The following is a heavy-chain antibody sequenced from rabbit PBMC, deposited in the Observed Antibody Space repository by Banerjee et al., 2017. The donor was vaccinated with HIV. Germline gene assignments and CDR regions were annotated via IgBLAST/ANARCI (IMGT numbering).Heavy chain of an antibody. V-gene: IGHV1S43*01. J-gene: IGHJ3*01. CDR2: INTSSGNT. Sequence: QEQLEESGGDLVKPEGSLTLTCTASGFSFNNKYVMCWVRQAPGKGLEWIACINTSSGNTVYASWAKGRFTISRSTSLNTVDLKMTSLTVADTATYFCARDLAGVIGWNFNFWGQGTLVTVS. CDR1: GFSFNNKYV. D-gene: IGHD4-1*01. CDR3: ARDLAGVIGWNFNF.